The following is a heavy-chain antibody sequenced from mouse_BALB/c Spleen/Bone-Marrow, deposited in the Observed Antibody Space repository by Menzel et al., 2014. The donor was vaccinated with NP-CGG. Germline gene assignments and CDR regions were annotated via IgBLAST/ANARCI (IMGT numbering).Heavy chain of an antibody. D-gene: IGHD3-2*02. CDR3: AIRAY. V-gene: IGHV5-17*02. CDR2: ISSGSSTI. Sequence: EVQLVESGGGLVLPGGSRKLSCAASGFTFSSFGMHWVRRAPEKGLEWVAYISSGSSTIYYADTVKGRFTISRDNPKNTLFLQMTSLRSEDTAMYYCAIRAYWGQGTLVTVSA. J-gene: IGHJ3*01. CDR1: GFTFSSFG.